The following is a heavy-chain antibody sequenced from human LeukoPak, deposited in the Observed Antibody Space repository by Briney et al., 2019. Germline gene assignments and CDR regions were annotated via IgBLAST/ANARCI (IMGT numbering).Heavy chain of an antibody. CDR2: ISSSGSSL. V-gene: IGHV3-11*01. J-gene: IGHJ3*02. CDR1: GFTFSSYW. D-gene: IGHD2-21*01. Sequence: PGGSLRLSCAASGFTFSSYWMSWIRQAPGKGLEWVSSISSSGSSLFYADSVEGRSTISGDNARTSLYLQLNSLRDEDTAVYYCARSTCRGECKHPPDAFTRWGQGTVVTVGS. CDR3: ARSTCRGECKHPPDAFTR.